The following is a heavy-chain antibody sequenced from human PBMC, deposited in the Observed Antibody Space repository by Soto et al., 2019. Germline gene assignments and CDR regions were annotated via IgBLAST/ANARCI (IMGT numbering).Heavy chain of an antibody. J-gene: IGHJ4*02. CDR3: VKEFGVAGSSYESFFDY. Sequence: QVQLVESGGGVVQPGGSLRLSCAASGFTLSSHGMQWVRQAPGKGLEWVAVVSYDGGTKYYADSVKGRFTISRDNSKNTLYLQMNSLRAEDTAVYYCVKEFGVAGSSYESFFDYWGEGTLVTVS. CDR2: VSYDGGTK. CDR1: GFTLSSHG. V-gene: IGHV3-30*18. D-gene: IGHD5-18*01.